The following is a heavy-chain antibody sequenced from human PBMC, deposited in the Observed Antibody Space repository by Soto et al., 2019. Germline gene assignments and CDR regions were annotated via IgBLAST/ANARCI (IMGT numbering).Heavy chain of an antibody. V-gene: IGHV3-33*01. J-gene: IGHJ5*02. D-gene: IGHD2-15*01. CDR2: IWYDGSNK. CDR1: GFTFSSYG. Sequence: PGGSLRLSCAASGFTFSSYGMHWVRQAPGKGLEWVAVIWYDGSNKYYADSVKDRFTISRDNSKNTLYLQMNSLRAEDTAVYYCARESSQNWFDPWGQGTLVTVSS. CDR3: ARESSQNWFDP.